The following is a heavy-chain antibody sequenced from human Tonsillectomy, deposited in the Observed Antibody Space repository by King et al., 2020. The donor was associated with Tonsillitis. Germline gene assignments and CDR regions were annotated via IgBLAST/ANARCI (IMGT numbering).Heavy chain of an antibody. CDR2: ISGSGGST. CDR1: GFSFSSYV. Sequence: VQLVQSGGGLVQPGGSLRLSCAASGFSFSSYVMSWVRQAPGKGLEWVSGISGSGGSTYYADSVKGRFTISRDNSRNTLYRQMNSLRAEDTAVYCAKCGYHYDFWSGEYYFDYWGQGTLVTVSS. V-gene: IGHV3-23*04. D-gene: IGHD3-3*01. J-gene: IGHJ4*02. CDR3: AKCGYHYDFWSGEYYFDY.